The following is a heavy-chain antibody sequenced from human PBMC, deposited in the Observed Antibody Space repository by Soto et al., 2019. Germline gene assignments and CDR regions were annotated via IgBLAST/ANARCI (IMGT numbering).Heavy chain of an antibody. CDR1: GYSFTSYW. Sequence: PGESLKISCKASGYSFTSYWISWVRQMPGKGLEGMGRIDPSDSYTNYSPSFQGHVTIAADKSISTAYLQWSSLKASDTAMYYWGRHVHSGDYPHAGYYSYYGRDVGGQGTTVTVSS. CDR2: IDPSDSYT. D-gene: IGHD3-10*01. CDR3: GRHVHSGDYPHAGYYSYYGRDV. V-gene: IGHV5-10-1*01. J-gene: IGHJ6*02.